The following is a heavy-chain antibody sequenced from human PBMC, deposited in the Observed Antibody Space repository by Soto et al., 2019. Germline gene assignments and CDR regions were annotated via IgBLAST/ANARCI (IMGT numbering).Heavy chain of an antibody. Sequence: EVQLVESGGGLVQPGGSLRLSCVASGFTFSNYWMYWVRQAPGEGLVWVSRINSDGSVSSYADSVKGRLTISRENVKHPRYLKMDRLRAEDTAVYYCARGDCVGGTCYSLAGSFYYYMDVWGKGTTVTVFS. V-gene: IGHV3-74*01. CDR2: INSDGSVS. J-gene: IGHJ6*03. D-gene: IGHD2-15*01. CDR1: GFTFSNYW. CDR3: ARGDCVGGTCYSLAGSFYYYMDV.